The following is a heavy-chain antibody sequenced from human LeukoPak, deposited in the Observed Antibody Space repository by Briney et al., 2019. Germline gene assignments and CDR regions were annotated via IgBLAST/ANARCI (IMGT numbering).Heavy chain of an antibody. CDR1: GGSISSYY. V-gene: IGHV4-59*08. CDR2: IYYSGST. Sequence: SETLSLTCTVSGGSISSYYWSWIRQPPGKGLEWIGYIYYSGSTNYNPSLKSRVAISVDTSKNQFSLKLGSVTAADTAVYYCARLIRYSSSSGYYFDYWGQGTLVTVSS. CDR3: ARLIRYSSSSGYYFDY. J-gene: IGHJ4*02. D-gene: IGHD6-6*01.